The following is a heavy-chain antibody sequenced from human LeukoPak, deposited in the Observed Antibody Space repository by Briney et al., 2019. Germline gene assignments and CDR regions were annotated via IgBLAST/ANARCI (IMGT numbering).Heavy chain of an antibody. CDR3: ARRWNDYRPKDNWFDP. D-gene: IGHD4-11*01. V-gene: IGHV1-8*03. Sequence: GASVTVSCKASGYTFTSYDINWVRQAPGQGLEWMGWMNPNSGNTGYAQKFQGRVTITRNTSISTAYMELSSLRSEDTAVYYCARRWNDYRPKDNWFDPWGQGTLVTVSS. J-gene: IGHJ5*02. CDR2: MNPNSGNT. CDR1: GYTFTSYD.